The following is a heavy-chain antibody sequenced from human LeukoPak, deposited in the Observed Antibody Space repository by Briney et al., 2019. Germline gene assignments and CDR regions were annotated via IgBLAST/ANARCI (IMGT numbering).Heavy chain of an antibody. V-gene: IGHV5-51*01. CDR1: GYTFTSSW. CDR2: IYPGDSDT. Sequence: GESLKISCKGSGYTFTSSWIGWVRQLAGKGLEWMGMIYPGDSDTRYSPSFQGQVTISADRSISTAYLHWSSLKASDSAMYYCARKDGDYYYGSDYWGQGTLVTVSS. D-gene: IGHD3-22*01. CDR3: ARKDGDYYYGSDY. J-gene: IGHJ4*02.